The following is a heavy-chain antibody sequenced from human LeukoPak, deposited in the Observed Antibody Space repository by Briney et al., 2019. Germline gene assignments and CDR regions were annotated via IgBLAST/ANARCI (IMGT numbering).Heavy chain of an antibody. Sequence: GGSLRLSCAASGFTSSSYWMHWVRQVPGKGLVWVSRISGDGTARSYADSVKGRFTISRDDAKNTVDLQMNSLRGEDTAVYYCVRGRGSYGWFDPWGQGTLVTVSS. V-gene: IGHV3-74*01. CDR2: ISGDGTAR. J-gene: IGHJ5*02. CDR1: GFTSSSYW. D-gene: IGHD3-10*01. CDR3: VRGRGSYGWFDP.